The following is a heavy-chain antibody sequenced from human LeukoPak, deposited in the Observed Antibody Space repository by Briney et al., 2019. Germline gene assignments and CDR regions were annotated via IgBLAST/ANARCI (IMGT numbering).Heavy chain of an antibody. CDR3: TYGEEGLFDY. J-gene: IGHJ4*02. CDR2: INPNSGGT. Sequence: ASVNVSCKASRYTFTVFYTHWVRPAPGQGLEWMGWINPNSGGTNYAQNFQGRVTMTRDTAISTAYMELSRLRSDDTAVYYCTYGEEGLFDYWGQGTLVTVSS. D-gene: IGHD4-17*01. V-gene: IGHV1-2*02. CDR1: RYTFTVFY.